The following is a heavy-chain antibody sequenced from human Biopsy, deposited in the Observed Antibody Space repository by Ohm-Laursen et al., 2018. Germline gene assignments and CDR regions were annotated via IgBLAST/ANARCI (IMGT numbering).Heavy chain of an antibody. CDR3: ARRGSGGRSFDY. J-gene: IGHJ4*02. CDR2: ISNSGNT. V-gene: IGHV4-59*08. D-gene: IGHD2-15*01. CDR1: GESSSGYF. Sequence: PGTLSLTCAVNGESSSGYFWNWIRQPPGKGLEWIGFISNSGNTNYNPSLKSRVTISVDTSKNQISLKLGSVTVADTAVFYCARRGSGGRSFDYWGQGSLVTVSS.